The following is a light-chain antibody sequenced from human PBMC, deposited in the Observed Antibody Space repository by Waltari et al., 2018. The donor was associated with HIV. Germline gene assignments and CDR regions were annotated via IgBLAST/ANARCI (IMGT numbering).Light chain of an antibody. Sequence: QSALTQSPSASGSPGQAVTISCTGTSSDIGSYDSVSWYQQHPGKAPQLIIYDVYKRHSGVPDRFSGSKSGNTASLTVSGLQTEDEATYYCSSYAGSKNRVVFGGGTFLTVL. CDR2: DVY. V-gene: IGLV2-8*01. J-gene: IGLJ2*01. CDR3: SSYAGSKNRVV. CDR1: SSDIGSYDS.